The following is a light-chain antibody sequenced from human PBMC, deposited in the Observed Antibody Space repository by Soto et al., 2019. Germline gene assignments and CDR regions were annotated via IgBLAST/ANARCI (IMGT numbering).Light chain of an antibody. V-gene: IGLV1-40*01. CDR3: QSYDSTRSVV. J-gene: IGLJ2*01. Sequence: QPVLTQPPSVSGAPGQRVTISCTGSGSTIGAGYDVHWYQQLPGTVPKLLIYNNNNRPSGVPDRFSGSKSGTSASLAISGLQAEDEADYYCQSYDSTRSVVFGGGTKLTVL. CDR2: NNN. CDR1: GSTIGAGYD.